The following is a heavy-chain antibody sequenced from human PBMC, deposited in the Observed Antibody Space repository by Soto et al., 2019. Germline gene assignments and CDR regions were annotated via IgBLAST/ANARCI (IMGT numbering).Heavy chain of an antibody. V-gene: IGHV1-18*01. J-gene: IGHJ4*02. D-gene: IGHD2-15*01. CDR1: GHTFTSYG. CDR2: ISAYNGNT. Sequence: QVQLVQSGAEVKKPGASVKVSCKASGHTFTSYGISWVRQAPGQGLEWMGWISAYNGNTNYAQKLQGRVTMTTDTSTSTGYRELRSLRSDDTAVYYCARGYCSCGSCYHFDYWGQGTLVTVSS. CDR3: ARGYCSCGSCYHFDY.